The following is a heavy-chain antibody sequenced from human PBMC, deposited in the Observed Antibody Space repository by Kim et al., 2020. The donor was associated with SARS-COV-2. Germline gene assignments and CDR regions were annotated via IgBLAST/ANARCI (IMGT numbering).Heavy chain of an antibody. V-gene: IGHV3-11*06. D-gene: IGHD3-3*01. CDR3: VRYYYDFWSGYQPYDY. Sequence: SVKGRFTISRDNAKNSLYLQMNSLRAEDTAVYYCVRYYYDFWSGYQPYDYWGQGTLVTVSS. J-gene: IGHJ4*02.